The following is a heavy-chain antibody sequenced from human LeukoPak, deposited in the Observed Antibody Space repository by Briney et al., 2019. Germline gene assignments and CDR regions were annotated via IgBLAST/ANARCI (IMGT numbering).Heavy chain of an antibody. CDR1: GFTVSSNY. CDR3: AKVAGSGWSHGMDV. Sequence: GGSLRLSCAASGFTVSSNYMSWVRQAPGKGLEWVSAISVSGGGTYYADSVKGRFTISRDHSKNTLYLQMNSLRADDTAVYYCAKVAGSGWSHGMDVWGQGTTVTVS. J-gene: IGHJ6*02. V-gene: IGHV3-23*01. D-gene: IGHD6-19*01. CDR2: ISVSGGGT.